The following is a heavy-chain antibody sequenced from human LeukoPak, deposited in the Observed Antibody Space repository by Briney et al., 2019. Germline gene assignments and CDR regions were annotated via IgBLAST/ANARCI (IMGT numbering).Heavy chain of an antibody. J-gene: IGHJ6*02. CDR1: GXTFSSYW. CDR2: IKQDGSEK. CDR3: ARYSYGMDV. D-gene: IGHD1-26*01. Sequence: GGSXRLSCXXSGXTFSSYWMSWVRQAPGKGLEWVANIKQDGSEKYYVDSVKGRFTISRDNAKNSLYLQMNSLRAEDTAVYYCARYSYGMDVWGQGTTVTVSS. V-gene: IGHV3-7*01.